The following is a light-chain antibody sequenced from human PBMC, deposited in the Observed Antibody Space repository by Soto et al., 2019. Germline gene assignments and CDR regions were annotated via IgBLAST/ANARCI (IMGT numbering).Light chain of an antibody. V-gene: IGKV3-15*01. CDR3: QQYNNWPFPSWT. Sequence: EIVMTQSPATLSVSPGERATLSCRARQSVSSNLAWYQQKPGQAPRLLIYGASTRATGIPARFSGSGSGTEFTRTISSLLSEDFAVYYCQQYNNWPFPSWTCGQGTKVEIK. CDR1: QSVSSN. CDR2: GAS. J-gene: IGKJ1*01.